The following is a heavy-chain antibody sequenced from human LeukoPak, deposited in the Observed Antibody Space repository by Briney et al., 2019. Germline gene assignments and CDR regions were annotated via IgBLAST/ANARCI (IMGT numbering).Heavy chain of an antibody. CDR3: ARGIGYFDWLFFS. CDR1: GFTFSSYA. V-gene: IGHV3-21*06. D-gene: IGHD3-9*01. J-gene: IGHJ5*02. CDR2: INPNGDYI. Sequence: PGGSLRLSCAASGFTFSSYAMNWVRQAPGKGLEWVSSINPNGDYIYYADSVKGRFTISRDNAKNSLYLQMTSLKAEDTAVYFCARGIGYFDWLFFSWGQGTLLTVSS.